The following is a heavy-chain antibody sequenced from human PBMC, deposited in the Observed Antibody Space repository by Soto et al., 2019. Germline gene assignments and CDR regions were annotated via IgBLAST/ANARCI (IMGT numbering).Heavy chain of an antibody. V-gene: IGHV3-13*01. D-gene: IGHD1-26*01. Sequence: EVQLVESGGGLVQPGGSLRLSCAASGFTFSSYDMHWVRQATGKGLEWVSAIGTAGDTYYPGSVKGRFTISRENAKNSLYLQMNSLRAGYTAVDYCARADRRSIVDPAPPAFDIWGQGTMVTVSS. CDR1: GFTFSSYD. CDR3: ARADRRSIVDPAPPAFDI. J-gene: IGHJ3*02. CDR2: IGTAGDT.